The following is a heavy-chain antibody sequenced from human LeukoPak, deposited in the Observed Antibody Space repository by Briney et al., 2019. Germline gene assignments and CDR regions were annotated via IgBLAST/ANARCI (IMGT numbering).Heavy chain of an antibody. CDR2: IYYSGST. D-gene: IGHD3-10*02. CDR3: ARDVRGVRDY. V-gene: IGHV4-59*01. CDR1: GGSISSYY. J-gene: IGHJ4*02. Sequence: SETLSLTCTVSGGSISSYYWSWIRQPPGKGLEWIGYIYYSGSTNYNPSLKSRVTISVDTSKNQFSLKLSSVTAADTAVYYCARDVRGVRDYWGQGTLVTVSS.